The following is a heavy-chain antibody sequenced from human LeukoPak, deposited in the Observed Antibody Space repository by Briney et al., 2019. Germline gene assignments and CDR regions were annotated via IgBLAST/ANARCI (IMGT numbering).Heavy chain of an antibody. CDR3: EREAVAGSYGAFDI. D-gene: IGHD6-19*01. CDR1: GGSISSYY. Sequence: PSETLSLTCTVSGGSISSYYWSWIRQPPGKGLEWIGYIYYSGSTNYNPSLKSRVTISVDTSKNQFSLKLSSVTAADTAVYYCEREAVAGSYGAFDIWGQGTMVTVSS. V-gene: IGHV4-59*01. CDR2: IYYSGST. J-gene: IGHJ3*02.